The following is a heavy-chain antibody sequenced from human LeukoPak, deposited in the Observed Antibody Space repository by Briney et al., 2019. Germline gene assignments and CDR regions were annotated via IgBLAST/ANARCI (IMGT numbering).Heavy chain of an antibody. J-gene: IGHJ3*02. CDR3: ARKAQTGSHSGPFDI. D-gene: IGHD1-26*01. V-gene: IGHV3-48*04. Sequence: GSLRLSCAASGFTFSSYGMHWVRQAPGKGLEWISSISTDSLTIKYADFVSGQFTISRDNAEHLLFLQMNSLRAEDTAVYYCARKAQTGSHSGPFDIWGQGTLVTVSS. CDR1: GFTFSSYG. CDR2: ISTDSLTI.